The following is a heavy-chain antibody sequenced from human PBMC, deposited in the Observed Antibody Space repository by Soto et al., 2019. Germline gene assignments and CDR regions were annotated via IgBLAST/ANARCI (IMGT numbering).Heavy chain of an antibody. Sequence: QVQLVESGGGVVQPGRSLRLSCAASGFTFSSYAMHWVRQAPGKGLEWVAVISYDGSNKYYADSVKGRFTISRDNSKNALYLQMNRLRAEDTAVYYCARALPDYGDYYFDYWGQGTLVTVSS. V-gene: IGHV3-30-3*01. CDR3: ARALPDYGDYYFDY. D-gene: IGHD4-17*01. CDR2: ISYDGSNK. J-gene: IGHJ4*02. CDR1: GFTFSSYA.